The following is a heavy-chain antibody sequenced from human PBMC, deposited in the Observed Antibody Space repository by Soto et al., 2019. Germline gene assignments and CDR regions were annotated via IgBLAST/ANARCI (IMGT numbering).Heavy chain of an antibody. CDR2: IYSGGAT. CDR3: VRNYGAV. V-gene: IGHV3-66*01. Sequence: EVQLVESGGGLVQPGGSLRLSCAVSGFDVSTNHMTWVRQAPGKGLEWVSIIYSGGATDYAASVKGRLTISRDNSENTRHLQMNSLRGEDTAKYYCVRNYGAVWGQGTTVIVSS. CDR1: GFDVSTNH. J-gene: IGHJ6*02. D-gene: IGHD3-16*01.